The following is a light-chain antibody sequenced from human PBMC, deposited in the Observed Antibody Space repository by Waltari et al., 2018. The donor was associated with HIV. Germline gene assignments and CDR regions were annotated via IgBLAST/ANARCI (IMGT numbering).Light chain of an antibody. Sequence: SYVLTQPPSVSVAPGKAASITGGGNNIGSKSVHWYQQKPGQTPVLVIYYDSDRPSGIPERFSGSNSGNTATLTISRVEDGDEADYYCQVWDTSNFVVFFGGGTKLTVL. CDR3: QVWDTSNFVVF. V-gene: IGLV3-21*04. CDR2: YDS. CDR1: NIGSKS. J-gene: IGLJ2*01.